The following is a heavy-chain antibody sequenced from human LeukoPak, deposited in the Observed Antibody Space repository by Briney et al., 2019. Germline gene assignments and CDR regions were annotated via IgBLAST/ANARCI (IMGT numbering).Heavy chain of an antibody. V-gene: IGHV3-21*01. J-gene: IGHJ3*02. CDR1: GFPFSSYG. CDR3: ARDEALGAFDI. Sequence: GGSLRLSCAASGFPFSSYGIHWVRQAPGKGLEWVSSISSSSSYIYYADSVKGRFTISRDNAKNSLYLQMNSLRAEDTAVYYCARDEALGAFDIWGQGTMVTVSS. CDR2: ISSSSSYI.